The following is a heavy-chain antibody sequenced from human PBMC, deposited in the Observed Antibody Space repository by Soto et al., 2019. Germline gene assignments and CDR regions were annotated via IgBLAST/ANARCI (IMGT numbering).Heavy chain of an antibody. CDR3: EREKGNYDL. D-gene: IGHD1-7*01. CDR2: VYHSGGT. V-gene: IGHV4-4*02. CDR1: GGSVTASNW. J-gene: IGHJ5*02. Sequence: QVQLQESGPGVVKSSETLSLICYVSGGSVTASNWWSWVRQPPGKGLEWIGEVYHSGGTNYNPFLKSRLTMSVDTSKNQFSLKLGSVTAADTAVYYCEREKGNYDLWGQGILVTVSS.